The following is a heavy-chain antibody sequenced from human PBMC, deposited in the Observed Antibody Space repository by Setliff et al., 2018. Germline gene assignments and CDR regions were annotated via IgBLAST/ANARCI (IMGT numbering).Heavy chain of an antibody. D-gene: IGHD3-16*01. CDR1: GVSFSDYY. J-gene: IGHJ3*02. CDR2: INHSGTT. CDR3: ARPHGGDYAFDI. Sequence: SETLSLTCTVYGVSFSDYYWGWVRQSPGKGLDWIGEINHSGTTNYDPSLEGRISISVDTSKNQISLKLTSVTAADTAVYYCARPHGGDYAFDIWGQGRMVT. V-gene: IGHV4-34*10.